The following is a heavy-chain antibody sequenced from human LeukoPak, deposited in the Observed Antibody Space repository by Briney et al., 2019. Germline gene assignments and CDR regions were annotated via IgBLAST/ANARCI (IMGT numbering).Heavy chain of an antibody. V-gene: IGHV3-7*01. J-gene: IGHJ4*02. Sequence: GGSLRLSCVASGFTFSHYYMSWVRQAPGQGLEWVAHTNQDGSVEFHVDSVKGRFTISRDNAKNSVYLQMNSLRLEDTAVYYCARTGLGMYSFDYWGQGTLVTVSS. D-gene: IGHD3/OR15-3a*01. CDR3: ARTGLGMYSFDY. CDR1: GFTFSHYY. CDR2: TNQDGSVE.